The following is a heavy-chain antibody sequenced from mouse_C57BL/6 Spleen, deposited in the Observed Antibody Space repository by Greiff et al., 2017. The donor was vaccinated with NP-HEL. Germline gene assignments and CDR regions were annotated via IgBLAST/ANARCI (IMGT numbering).Heavy chain of an antibody. J-gene: IGHJ2*01. CDR1: GYTFTDHT. D-gene: IGHD1-1*01. Sequence: VQLQQSDAELVKPGASVKISCKVSGYTFTDHTIHWMKQRPEQGLEWIGYIYPRDGSTKYNEKFKGKATLTADKSASTAYMQLNSLTSEDSAVYFCSRSEIYYYGPYDVDYWGQGTTLTVAS. V-gene: IGHV1-78*01. CDR2: IYPRDGST. CDR3: SRSEIYYYGPYDVDY.